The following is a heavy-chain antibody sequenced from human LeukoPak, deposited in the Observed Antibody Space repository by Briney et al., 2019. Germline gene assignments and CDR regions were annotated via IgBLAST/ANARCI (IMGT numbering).Heavy chain of an antibody. J-gene: IGHJ3*02. V-gene: IGHV4-59*01. CDR3: ARTGGYCSGGSCYHPGDAFDI. CDR2: IYYSGST. CDR1: GGSINNYY. D-gene: IGHD2-15*01. Sequence: SETLSLTCTVSGGSINNYYWSWIRQPPGKGLEWIGSIYYSGSTNYNPSLKSRVTISVDTSKNQFSLKLSSVTAADTAVYYCARTGGYCSGGSCYHPGDAFDIWGQGTMVTVSS.